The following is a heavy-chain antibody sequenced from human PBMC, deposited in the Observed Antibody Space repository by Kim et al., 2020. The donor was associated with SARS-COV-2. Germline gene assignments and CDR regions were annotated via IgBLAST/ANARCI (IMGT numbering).Heavy chain of an antibody. CDR3: AKDTRPPQAGALDY. D-gene: IGHD1-26*01. Sequence: GGSLRLSCAASGFTFGDYAMHWVRQAPGKGLEWVSGISWNSGSIGYADSVKGRFTISRDNAKNSLYLQMNSLRAEDTALYYCAKDTRPPQAGALDYWGQGTLVTVSS. J-gene: IGHJ4*02. V-gene: IGHV3-9*01. CDR1: GFTFGDYA. CDR2: ISWNSGSI.